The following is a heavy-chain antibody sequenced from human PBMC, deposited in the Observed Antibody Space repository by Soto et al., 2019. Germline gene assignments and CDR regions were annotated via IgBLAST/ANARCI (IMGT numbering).Heavy chain of an antibody. D-gene: IGHD3-16*01. J-gene: IGHJ4*01. Sequence: GESLKISCKGLGNSFNNWIVWVRQMPGKGLEWVGIIYPGDSDTRYSPSFQGQVTISRDNSKNTLYLQMNSLRTEDTAVYHCAREFGRSSGFDYWGHGTLVTV. CDR2: IYPGDSDT. CDR3: AREFGRSSGFDY. CDR1: GNSFNNW. V-gene: IGHV5-51*01.